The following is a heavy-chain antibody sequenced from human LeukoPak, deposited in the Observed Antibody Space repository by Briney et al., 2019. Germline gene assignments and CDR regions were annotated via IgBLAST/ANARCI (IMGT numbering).Heavy chain of an antibody. CDR1: GGTFSSYA. Sequence: GASVKVSCKASGGTFSSYAISWVRQAPGQGLEWMGGIIPIFGTANYAQKFQGRVTITADESTSTAYMELSSLRSGDTAVYYCASPRCSSTSCYPWVGYYYYGMDVWGQGTTVTVSS. CDR3: ASPRCSSTSCYPWVGYYYYGMDV. D-gene: IGHD2-2*01. J-gene: IGHJ6*02. CDR2: IIPIFGTA. V-gene: IGHV1-69*13.